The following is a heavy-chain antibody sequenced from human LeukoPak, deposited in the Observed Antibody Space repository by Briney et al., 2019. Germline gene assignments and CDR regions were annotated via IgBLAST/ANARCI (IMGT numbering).Heavy chain of an antibody. CDR3: ARVEYSSGWVDY. J-gene: IGHJ4*02. V-gene: IGHV4-30-2*01. CDR1: GGSISSGGYY. D-gene: IGHD6-19*01. CDR2: IYHSGST. Sequence: SQTLSLTCTVSGGSISSGGYYWSWIRQPPGKGLEWIGYIYHSGSTYYNPSLKSRVTISVDRSKNQFSLKLSSVTAADTAVYYCARVEYSSGWVDYWGQGTLVTVSS.